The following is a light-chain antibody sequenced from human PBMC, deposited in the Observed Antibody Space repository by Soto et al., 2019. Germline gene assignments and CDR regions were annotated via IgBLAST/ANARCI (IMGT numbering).Light chain of an antibody. CDR1: QSVAKNF. CDR2: GAS. Sequence: EIVLTQSPGTLSLSPGERATVSCRASQSVAKNFLAWFQQKPGQAPRLLIHGASYRATGIPDRFSGSGSGTDFTLTISRLETEDVAKSYCQQYASSPLTFGGGTKVEIK. V-gene: IGKV3-20*01. J-gene: IGKJ4*01. CDR3: QQYASSPLT.